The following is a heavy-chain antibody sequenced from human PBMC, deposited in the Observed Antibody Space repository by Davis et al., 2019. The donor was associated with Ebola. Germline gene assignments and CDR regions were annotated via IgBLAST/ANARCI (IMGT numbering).Heavy chain of an antibody. CDR3: ARAASYRNYYYMDV. CDR2: TRNKAKSYTT. Sequence: GESLKISCAASGFTFSRDWMSWVRQAPGKGLEWVGRTRNKAKSYTTEYAASVKGRFSISRDDSKNSLYLQMNSLKTEDTAVYHCARAASYRNYYYMDVWGKGTTVTVSS. CDR1: GFTFSRDW. V-gene: IGHV3-72*01. J-gene: IGHJ6*03. D-gene: IGHD3-10*01.